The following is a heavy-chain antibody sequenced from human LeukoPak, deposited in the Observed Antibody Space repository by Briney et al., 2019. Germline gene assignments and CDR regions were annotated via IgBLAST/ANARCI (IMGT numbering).Heavy chain of an antibody. CDR3: TSSPPPGATAYGVVDL. J-gene: IGHJ4*02. Sequence: PSETLSLTCAVYGGSFSGYYWSWIRQPPGKGLEWIGEINHSGSTNYNPSLKSRVTISIDTSKNQFSLKLRSVTAADTAVYYCTSSPPPGATAYGVVDLWGQGTLVTVSS. D-gene: IGHD2-2*01. CDR1: GGSFSGYY. V-gene: IGHV4-34*01. CDR2: INHSGST.